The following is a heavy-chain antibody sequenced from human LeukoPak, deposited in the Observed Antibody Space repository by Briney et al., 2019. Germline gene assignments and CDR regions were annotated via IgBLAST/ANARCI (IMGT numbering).Heavy chain of an antibody. Sequence: SSETLSLTCAVYGGSFSGYYWSWIRQPPGKGLEWIGEINHSGSTNYNPSLKSRVTISVDTSKNQFSLKLSSVTAADTAVYYCSRGRAYSYDSSGYYPPLIDYWGQGTLVTVSS. V-gene: IGHV4-34*01. CDR2: INHSGST. CDR1: GGSFSGYY. J-gene: IGHJ4*02. D-gene: IGHD3-22*01. CDR3: SRGRAYSYDSSGYYPPLIDY.